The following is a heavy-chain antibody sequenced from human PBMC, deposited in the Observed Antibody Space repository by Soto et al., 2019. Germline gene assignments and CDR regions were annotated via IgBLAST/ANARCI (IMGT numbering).Heavy chain of an antibody. CDR3: ARDPQYYDFPNPYYYYYGMDV. J-gene: IGHJ6*02. CDR2: INPNSGGT. V-gene: IGHV1-2*02. Sequence: GASVKVSCKASGYTFTGYYMHWVRQAPGQGLEWMGWINPNSGGTNYAQKFQGRVTMTRDTSISTAYMELSRLRSDDTAVYYCARDPQYYDFPNPYYYYYGMDVWGQGTTVTVSS. D-gene: IGHD3-3*01. CDR1: GYTFTGYY.